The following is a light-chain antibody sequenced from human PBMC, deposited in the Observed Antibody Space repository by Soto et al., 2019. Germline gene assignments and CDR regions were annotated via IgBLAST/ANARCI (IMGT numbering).Light chain of an antibody. J-gene: IGKJ1*01. V-gene: IGKV3D-15*01. CDR3: QQYNNWPGT. CDR1: QSVSSN. Sequence: EIVMTQSPATLSVSPGERATLSCRASQSVSSNLAWYQQKPGQAPRLLIFHASTRATGIPARFSGSGSGTEFSLTIRSLQSEDLAVYYCQQYNNWPGTFGQGTKVEIQ. CDR2: HAS.